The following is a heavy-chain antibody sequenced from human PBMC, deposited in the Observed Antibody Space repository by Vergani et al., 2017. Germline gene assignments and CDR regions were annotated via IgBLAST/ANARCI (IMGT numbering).Heavy chain of an antibody. CDR3: ARLSGSSIVREVYYYDYGMDV. CDR2: INPNSGGT. V-gene: IGHV1-2*02. D-gene: IGHD1-26*01. J-gene: IGHJ6*02. CDR1: GYTFTGYY. Sequence: QVQLVQSGAEVKKPGASVKVSCKASGYTFTGYYMHWVRQAPGQGLEWMGWINPNSGGTNYAQKFQGRVTMTRDTSISTAYMELSRLRSDDTAVYYCARLSGSSIVREVYYYDYGMDVWGRGTTGTVSS.